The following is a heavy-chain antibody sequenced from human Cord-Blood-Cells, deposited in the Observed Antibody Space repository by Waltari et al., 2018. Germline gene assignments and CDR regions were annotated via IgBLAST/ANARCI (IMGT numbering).Heavy chain of an antibody. CDR1: GFTVSSNY. CDR2: IDSGGST. J-gene: IGHJ4*02. D-gene: IGHD7-27*01. CDR3: ARDLGDY. Sequence: EVQLVESGGGLVQPGGSLRLSCAASGFTVSSNYLRWVRQASGKGLEWFSVIDSGGSTYDADSVKGRFTISRRNSKNTLYLKMNSLSAEDTAVYYCARDLGDYWGQGTLVTVSS. V-gene: IGHV3-53*04.